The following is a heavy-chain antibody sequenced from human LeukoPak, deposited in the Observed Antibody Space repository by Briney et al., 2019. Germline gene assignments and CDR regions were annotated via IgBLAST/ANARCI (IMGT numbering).Heavy chain of an antibody. CDR1: GGSFSGYY. CDR2: IYYSGST. D-gene: IGHD3-22*01. V-gene: IGHV4-34*01. CDR3: ARRFNYYDSSGYYSDWYFDL. J-gene: IGHJ2*01. Sequence: SETLSLTCAVYGGSFSGYYWSWIRQPPGKGLEWIGSIYYSGSTYYNPSLKSRVTISVDTSKNQFSLKLSSVTAADTAVYYCARRFNYYDSSGYYSDWYFDLWGRGTLVTVSS.